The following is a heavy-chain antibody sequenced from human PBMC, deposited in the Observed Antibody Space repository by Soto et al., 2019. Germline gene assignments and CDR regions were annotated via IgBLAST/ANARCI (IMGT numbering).Heavy chain of an antibody. V-gene: IGHV4-59*01. CDR3: GREVYGDGPRLGY. CDR2: MYNSGST. D-gene: IGHD5-18*01. J-gene: IGHJ4*02. CDR1: GGSISTYY. Sequence: QVQLLESGPGLVKPSETLSLTCTVSGGSISTYYWSWIRQPPGKGLEWIGYMYNSGSTNYNPSLMVRVAIAVDTSQYQFRLSVGSVAAAAAAVEYLGREVYGDGPRLGYWGQGALVTVSS.